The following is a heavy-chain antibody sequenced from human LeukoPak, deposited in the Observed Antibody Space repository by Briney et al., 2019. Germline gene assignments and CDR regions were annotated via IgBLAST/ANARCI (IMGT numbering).Heavy chain of an antibody. CDR1: GFTFSSYA. J-gene: IGHJ3*02. CDR3: AKEGEYCSSTSCYHDAFDI. Sequence: PGGSLRLSCAASGFTFSSYAMSWVRQAPGMGLEWVSAISGSGGSTYYADSVKGRFTISRDNSKNTLYLQMNSLRAEDTAVYYCAKEGEYCSSTSCYHDAFDIWGQGTMVTVSS. CDR2: ISGSGGST. V-gene: IGHV3-23*01. D-gene: IGHD2-2*01.